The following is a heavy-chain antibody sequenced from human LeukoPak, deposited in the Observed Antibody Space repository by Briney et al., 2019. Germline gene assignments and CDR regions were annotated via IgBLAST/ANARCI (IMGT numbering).Heavy chain of an antibody. CDR1: GGSISSSSYY. CDR2: IYHSGRT. Sequence: SETLSLTCTVSGGSISSSSYYWGWIRQPPGKGLEWIGEIYHSGRTNYNPSLKSRVIISVEKSKNQFSLKMSSVTAADTAVYYCARVLGQWLDPWGQGTLVTVSS. V-gene: IGHV4-39*07. J-gene: IGHJ5*02. D-gene: IGHD2/OR15-2a*01. CDR3: ARVLGQWLDP.